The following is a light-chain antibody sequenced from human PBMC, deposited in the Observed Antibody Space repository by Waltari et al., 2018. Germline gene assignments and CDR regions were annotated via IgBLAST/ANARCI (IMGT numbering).Light chain of an antibody. CDR3: AAWDNSLHGPV. Sequence: QSVLPQPPSASGTPGQRVTMSCSGSSSNIGSNTVNWYQQLPGTAPKLLIYSNNQRPSGVPDRVSGSKSGTSASLAISGLQSEDEADYYCAAWDNSLHGPVFGGGTKLTVL. CDR2: SNN. J-gene: IGLJ2*01. CDR1: SSNIGSNT. V-gene: IGLV1-44*01.